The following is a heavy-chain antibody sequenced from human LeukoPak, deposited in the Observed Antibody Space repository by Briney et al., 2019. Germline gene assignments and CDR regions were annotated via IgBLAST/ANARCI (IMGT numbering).Heavy chain of an antibody. D-gene: IGHD5-18*01. Sequence: GGSLRLSCAASGFAFSNFEMNWVRQAPGKGLEWVSYISYTGDITYYADSVRGRFTISRDNAKNSVYLQMNSLSAEDTAIYHCAKGSVGYTAMILYYYMDVWGKGTTVTASS. J-gene: IGHJ6*03. V-gene: IGHV3-48*03. CDR1: GFAFSNFE. CDR2: ISYTGDIT. CDR3: AKGSVGYTAMILYYYMDV.